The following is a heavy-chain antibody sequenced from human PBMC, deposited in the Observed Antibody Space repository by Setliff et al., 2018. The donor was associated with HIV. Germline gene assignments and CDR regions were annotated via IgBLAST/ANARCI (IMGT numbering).Heavy chain of an antibody. D-gene: IGHD3-3*01. V-gene: IGHV1-3*01. J-gene: IGHJ4*02. Sequence: ASVKVSCKASGYSFTSYPIHWVRQAPGQRLEWMGWISGGNGNTKSHHKFADRLIMSRDTSLTTVYMELTSLRSDDTAVYYCASARIPTGGVSTSLDFWGQGALVTVSS. CDR2: ISGGNGNT. CDR3: ASARIPTGGVSTSLDF. CDR1: GYSFTSYP.